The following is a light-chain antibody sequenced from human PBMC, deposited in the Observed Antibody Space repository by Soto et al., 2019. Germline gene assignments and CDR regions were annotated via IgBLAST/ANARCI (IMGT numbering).Light chain of an antibody. CDR3: QKYNSAVDT. V-gene: IGKV1-27*01. CDR2: AAS. J-gene: IGKJ4*01. Sequence: DIQMTQSPSSLSVSVGDRVTITCRASQDIRNYLAWYQQKPGKVPRLLIYAASTLQSGVPSRFSGSGSGTDFTLTISSLQPEDVATYYCQKYNSAVDTFGGGTKVDIK. CDR1: QDIRNY.